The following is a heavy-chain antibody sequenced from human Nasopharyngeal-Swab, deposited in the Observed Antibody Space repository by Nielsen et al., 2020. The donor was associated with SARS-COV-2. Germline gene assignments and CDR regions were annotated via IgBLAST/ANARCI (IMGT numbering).Heavy chain of an antibody. CDR3: ARDLPAFYDSSGYNFGY. D-gene: IGHD3-22*01. J-gene: IGHJ4*02. V-gene: IGHV3-33*08. CDR2: IWYDGSNK. CDR1: GFIFSSYG. Sequence: GESLKISCAASGFIFSSYGMHWVRQAPGKGLEWVAVIWYDGSNKYYADSVKGRFTISRDNSKNTLYLQMNSLRAEDTAVYYCARDLPAFYDSSGYNFGYWGQGTLVTVSS.